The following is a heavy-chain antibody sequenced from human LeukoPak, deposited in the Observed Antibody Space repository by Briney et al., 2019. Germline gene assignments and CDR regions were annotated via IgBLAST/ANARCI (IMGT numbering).Heavy chain of an antibody. CDR3: ARDPLSGYYYYYYYMDV. CDR2: ISYDGSNK. CDR1: GFTFSSYA. D-gene: IGHD3-22*01. J-gene: IGHJ6*03. V-gene: IGHV3-30*04. Sequence: GGSLRLSCAASGFTFSSYAMHWVRQAPGKGLEWVAVISYDGSNKYYADSVKGRFTISRDNSKNTLYLQMNSLRAEDTAVYYCARDPLSGYYYYYYYMDVWGKGTTVTVSS.